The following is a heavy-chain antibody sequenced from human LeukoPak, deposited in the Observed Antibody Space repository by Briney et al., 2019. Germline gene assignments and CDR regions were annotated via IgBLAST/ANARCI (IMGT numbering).Heavy chain of an antibody. CDR3: AAQAIIAARNVDI. J-gene: IGHJ3*02. D-gene: IGHD6-6*01. Sequence: ASVKVSCKASGYTFTSYDINWVRQATGQGLEWMGWMNPNSGNTGYAQKFQGRVTITRNTSISTAYMELSSLRSEDTAVYYCAAQAIIAARNVDIWGQGTMVTVSS. CDR2: MNPNSGNT. V-gene: IGHV1-8*03. CDR1: GYTFTSYD.